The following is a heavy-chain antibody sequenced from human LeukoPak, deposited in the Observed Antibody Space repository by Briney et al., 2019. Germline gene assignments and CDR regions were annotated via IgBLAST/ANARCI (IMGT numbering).Heavy chain of an antibody. CDR2: IYYSGST. CDR3: ARELRYSSGFQH. D-gene: IGHD3-9*01. Sequence: SETLSLTCTDSGGSISSYYWSWIRQPPGKGLEWIGYIYYSGSTNYNPSLKSRVTISVDTSKNQFSLKLSSVTAADTAVYYCARELRYSSGFQHWGQGTLVTVSS. J-gene: IGHJ1*01. CDR1: GGSISSYY. V-gene: IGHV4-59*01.